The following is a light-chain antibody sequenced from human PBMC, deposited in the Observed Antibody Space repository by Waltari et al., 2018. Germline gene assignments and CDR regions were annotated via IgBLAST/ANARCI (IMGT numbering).Light chain of an antibody. J-gene: IGLJ2*01. CDR1: TSNIGAGYG. CDR2: GND. V-gene: IGLV1-40*01. CDR3: QSYDTGLRGVI. Sequence: QSVLTQPPSVSGAPGQRVTISCTGSTSNIGAGYGVHWYQQLPGTAPKLLIYGNDHRPSGVPERFSGSQSGTSASLAITGLQAEDEADYSCQSYDTGLRGVIFGGGTKLTVL.